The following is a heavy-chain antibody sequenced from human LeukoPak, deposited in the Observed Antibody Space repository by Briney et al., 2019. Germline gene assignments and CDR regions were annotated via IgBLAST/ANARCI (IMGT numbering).Heavy chain of an antibody. J-gene: IGHJ4*02. CDR1: GFTFSSYS. D-gene: IGHD4-17*01. V-gene: IGHV3-23*01. Sequence: PGGSLRLSCAASGFTFSSYSMSWVRQAPGKGLEWVSAISGSGRSTYYADSVKGRFTISRDNSKNTLYLQMNSLRAEDTAVYYCAKPSGDYGDYVLYYFDYWGQGTLVTVSS. CDR3: AKPSGDYGDYVLYYFDY. CDR2: ISGSGRST.